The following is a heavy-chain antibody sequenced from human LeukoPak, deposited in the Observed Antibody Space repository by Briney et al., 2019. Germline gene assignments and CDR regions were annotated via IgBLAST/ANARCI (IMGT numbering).Heavy chain of an antibody. CDR2: INPNSGGT. CDR3: AREGSRGATDY. V-gene: IGHV1-2*02. J-gene: IGHJ4*02. CDR1: GGTFSSYA. D-gene: IGHD1-26*01. Sequence: ASVKVSCKASGGTFSSYAISWVRQAPGQGLEWMGWINPNSGGTNYAQKFQGRVTMTRDTSISTAYMELSRLRSDDTAVYYCAREGSRGATDYWGQGTLVTVSS.